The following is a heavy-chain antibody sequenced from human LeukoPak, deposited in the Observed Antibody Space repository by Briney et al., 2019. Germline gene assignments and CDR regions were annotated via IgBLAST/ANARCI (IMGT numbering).Heavy chain of an antibody. V-gene: IGHV1-46*01. CDR1: GYTFTNYY. D-gene: IGHD6-13*01. Sequence: ASVKVSCKASGYTFTNYYMHWVRQAPGQGLEWMGIINPSGGSTSYAQKFQGRVTMTRDMSTSTAYMELSRLRSDDTAVYYCARDGGSSSWGFDYWGQGTLVTVSS. J-gene: IGHJ4*02. CDR3: ARDGGSSSWGFDY. CDR2: INPSGGST.